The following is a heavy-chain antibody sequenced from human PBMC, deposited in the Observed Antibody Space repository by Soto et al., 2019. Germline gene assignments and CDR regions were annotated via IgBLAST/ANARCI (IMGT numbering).Heavy chain of an antibody. CDR3: ARLPKGSLVTA. Sequence: LVESGGGLVYPGGSLRLSCVASGFSFSDHSMNWVRQAPGKGLQWISYISSNSDTTYYADSVKGRFTVSRDNAKNALFLQMNSLRDDDTATDYCARLPKGSLVTAWGQGARVTVSS. J-gene: IGHJ4*02. CDR2: ISSNSDTT. D-gene: IGHD2-21*02. CDR1: GFSFSDHS. V-gene: IGHV3-48*02.